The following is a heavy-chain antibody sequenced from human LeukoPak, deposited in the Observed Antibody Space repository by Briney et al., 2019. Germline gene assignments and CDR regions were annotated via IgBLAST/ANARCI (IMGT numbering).Heavy chain of an antibody. J-gene: IGHJ4*02. Sequence: PGGSLRLSCAASGFTFSSYWMHWVRQAPGKGLVWVSRINPDGSSTYYADSVKGRFTISRDNAKNTLYLQMNSLRSEDTAVYYCARDITMVRGVDYWGQGTLVTVSS. CDR1: GFTFSSYW. CDR3: ARDITMVRGVDY. V-gene: IGHV3-74*01. D-gene: IGHD3-10*01. CDR2: INPDGSST.